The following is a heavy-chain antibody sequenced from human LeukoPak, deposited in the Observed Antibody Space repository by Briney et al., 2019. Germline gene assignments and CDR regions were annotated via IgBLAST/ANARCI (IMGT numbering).Heavy chain of an antibody. CDR1: GYTFTGYY. CDR3: AREGSGYSSSWANWFDP. V-gene: IGHV1-2*02. D-gene: IGHD6-13*01. J-gene: IGHJ5*02. CDR2: INPNSGGT. Sequence: ASVKVSCKASGYTFTGYYMHWVRQAPGQGLEWMGWINPNSGGTNYAQKFQGRVTMTRDTSISTAYMELSRLRSDDTAVYYCAREGSGYSSSWANWFDPWGQGTLVTVSS.